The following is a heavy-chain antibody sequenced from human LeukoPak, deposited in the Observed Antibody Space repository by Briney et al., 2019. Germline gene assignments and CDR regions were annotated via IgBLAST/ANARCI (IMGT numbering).Heavy chain of an antibody. J-gene: IGHJ4*02. CDR3: ARERVVGATSPFDY. D-gene: IGHD1-26*01. V-gene: IGHV4-34*01. Sequence: SETLSLTCAVCGGSFSGYYWSWIRQPPGKGLEWIGEINHSGSTNYNPSLKSRVTISVDTSKNQFSLKLSSVTAVDTAVYYCARERVVGATSPFDYWGQGTLVTVSS. CDR1: GGSFSGYY. CDR2: INHSGST.